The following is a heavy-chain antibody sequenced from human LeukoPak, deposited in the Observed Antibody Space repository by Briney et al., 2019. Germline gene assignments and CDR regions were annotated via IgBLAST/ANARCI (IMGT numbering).Heavy chain of an antibody. V-gene: IGHV3-23*01. CDR2: IGGGGPTT. J-gene: IGHJ4*02. Sequence: GGSLSLSCAASGFTFSTYAMNWVRQAPAKGLEWVSTIGGGGPTTDYADSVKDRFTISRDNSKNTLYQQMNSLRAEDTAVYFCARGFLGGTDQYFDSWGQGTLVTVSS. CDR3: ARGFLGGTDQYFDS. D-gene: IGHD6-19*01. CDR1: GFTFSTYA.